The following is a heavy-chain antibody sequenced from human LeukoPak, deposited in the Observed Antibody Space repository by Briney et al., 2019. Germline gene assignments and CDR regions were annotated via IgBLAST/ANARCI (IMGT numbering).Heavy chain of an antibody. V-gene: IGHV1-69*05. CDR2: IIPIFGTA. J-gene: IGHJ3*02. CDR3: ARRYYYDSSGYYYGPHDAFDI. Sequence: GASVKVSCKASGGTLSSYAISWVRQAPGQGLEWMGGIIPIFGTANYAQKFQGRVTITTDESTSTAYMELSSLRSEDTAVYYCARRYYYDSSGYYYGPHDAFDIWGQGTMVTVSS. D-gene: IGHD3-22*01. CDR1: GGTLSSYA.